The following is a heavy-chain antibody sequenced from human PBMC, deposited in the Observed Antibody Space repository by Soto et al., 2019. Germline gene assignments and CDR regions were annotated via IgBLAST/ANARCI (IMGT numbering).Heavy chain of an antibody. CDR1: GGSISSYY. J-gene: IGHJ5*02. V-gene: IGHV4-59*01. D-gene: IGHD2-15*01. CDR3: AAVTAYCSGGSCLFDWFDP. Sequence: SETLSLTCTVSGGSISSYYWSWIRQPPGKGLEWIGYIYYSGSTNYNPSLKSRVTISVDTSKNQFSLKLSSVTAADTAVYYCAAVTAYCSGGSCLFDWFDPWGQGTLVTVSS. CDR2: IYYSGST.